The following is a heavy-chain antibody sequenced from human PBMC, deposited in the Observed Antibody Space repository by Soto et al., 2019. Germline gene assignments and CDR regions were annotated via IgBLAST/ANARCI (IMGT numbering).Heavy chain of an antibody. CDR1: GGTFSSYA. V-gene: IGHV1-69*12. D-gene: IGHD3-10*01. J-gene: IGHJ4*02. Sequence: QVQLVQSGAEVKKPGSSVKVSCKASGGTFSSYAISWVRQAPGQGLEWLGGIIPIFGTANYAQKFQGRVTITADESTSKAYMELSSLRSEDTAVYYCATSRELLSTFDYGGQGTLVTVSS. CDR3: ATSRELLSTFDY. CDR2: IIPIFGTA.